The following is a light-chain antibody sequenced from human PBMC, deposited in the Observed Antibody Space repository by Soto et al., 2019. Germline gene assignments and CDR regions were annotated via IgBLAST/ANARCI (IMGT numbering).Light chain of an antibody. Sequence: TQSPATLSVSPGERATLSCRASQSVSSNLAWYQQKPGQAPRLPIYGASTRATGIPARFSGSGSGTEFTLTISSLQSEDFAVYYCQQYNNWPPVTFGQGTKVDIK. CDR2: GAS. J-gene: IGKJ1*01. CDR3: QQYNNWPPVT. CDR1: QSVSSN. V-gene: IGKV3-15*01.